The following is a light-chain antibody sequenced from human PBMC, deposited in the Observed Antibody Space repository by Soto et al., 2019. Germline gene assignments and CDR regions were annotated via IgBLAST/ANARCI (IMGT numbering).Light chain of an antibody. V-gene: IGLV2-14*01. CDR3: SSYTSSSTGV. J-gene: IGLJ2*01. CDR2: EVS. Sequence: QSALTQPASVSGSPGQSITISCTGTSSDVGGYNYVSWYQQHPGKAPKLMIYEVSNRPSGVSNRFSGSKSGNTASLTISGLQEEDDDDYYCSSYTSSSTGVFGGGTKLTVL. CDR1: SSDVGGYNY.